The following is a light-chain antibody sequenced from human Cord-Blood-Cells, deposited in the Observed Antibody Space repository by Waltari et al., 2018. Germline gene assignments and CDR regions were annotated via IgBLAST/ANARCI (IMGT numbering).Light chain of an antibody. CDR2: KAS. V-gene: IGKV1-5*03. CDR3: QQYNSYSWT. J-gene: IGKJ1*01. CDR1: QSISSW. Sequence: DILMTQSPSTLSAFVGDRVTTTCRASQSISSWFAWYQQKPGKAPKLLIYKASSLESGVPSRFSGSGSGTEFTLTISSLQPDDFATYYCQQYNSYSWTFGQGTKVEIK.